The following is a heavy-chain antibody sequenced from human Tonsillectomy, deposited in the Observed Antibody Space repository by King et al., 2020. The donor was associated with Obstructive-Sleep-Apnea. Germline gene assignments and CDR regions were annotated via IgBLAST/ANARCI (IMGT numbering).Heavy chain of an antibody. J-gene: IGHJ4*02. CDR2: ISYDGSNK. V-gene: IGHV3-30*04. D-gene: IGHD5-18*01. CDR1: GFTFSSYA. Sequence: VQLVESGGGVVQPGRSLRLSCAASGFTFSSYAMHWVRQAPGKGLEWVAVISYDGSNKYYADSVKGRFTISRDNSKNTLYLQMKSLRAEETAVYYCARGSAFLSARVKIDYWGQGTLVTVSS. CDR3: ARGSAFLSARVKIDY.